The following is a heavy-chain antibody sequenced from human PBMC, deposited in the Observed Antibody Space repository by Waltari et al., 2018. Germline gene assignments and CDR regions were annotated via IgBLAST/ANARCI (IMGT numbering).Heavy chain of an antibody. J-gene: IGHJ5*02. CDR2: ISGSGGST. CDR1: GFTFSSYA. D-gene: IGHD3-3*01. CDR3: AKGTAIFGVVIPLWFDP. Sequence: EVQLLESGGGLVQPGGSLRLSCAASGFTFSSYAMSWVRQATGKGLEWVSAISGSGGSTYYADSVKGRFTISRDNSKNTLYLQMNSLRAEDTAVYYCAKGTAIFGVVIPLWFDPWGQGTLVTVSS. V-gene: IGHV3-23*01.